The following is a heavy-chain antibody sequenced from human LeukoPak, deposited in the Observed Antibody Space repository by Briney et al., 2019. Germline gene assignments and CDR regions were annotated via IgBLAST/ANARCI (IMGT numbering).Heavy chain of an antibody. D-gene: IGHD3-22*01. J-gene: IGHJ3*02. CDR3: ARVGEPYYYERSGYDDAFDI. Sequence: GGSLRLSCAASGFTFSSYEMNWVRRAPGKGLEWVSYISSSGSTIYYADSVKGRFTISRDNAKNSLYLQMNSLRAEDTAVYYCARVGEPYYYERSGYDDAFDIWGQGTMVTVSS. CDR2: ISSSGSTI. CDR1: GFTFSSYE. V-gene: IGHV3-48*03.